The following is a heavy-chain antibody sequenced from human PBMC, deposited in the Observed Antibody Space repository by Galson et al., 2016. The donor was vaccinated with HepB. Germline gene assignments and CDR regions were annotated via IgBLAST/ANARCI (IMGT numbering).Heavy chain of an antibody. J-gene: IGHJ4*02. Sequence: SLRLSCAASGFTFSSYSMNWVRQAPGKGLEWVSSITRSGSYMYYADSVVGRFTISRDNAKNSLYLQMNSLTADDTAVYYCARDRGEYFGEFLQPEAIDYWGQGTLVTVSS. CDR2: ITRSGSYM. V-gene: IGHV3-21*01. CDR1: GFTFSSYS. CDR3: ARDRGEYFGEFLQPEAIDY. D-gene: IGHD3-10*01.